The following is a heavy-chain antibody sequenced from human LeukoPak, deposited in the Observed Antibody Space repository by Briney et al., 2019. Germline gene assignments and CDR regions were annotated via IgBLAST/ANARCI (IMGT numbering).Heavy chain of an antibody. Sequence: PSETLSLTCTVSGGPISDHYWSWIRQPPGKGLEWIGYIDYSGSTNNNPSLKSRVTISVDTSKNQFSLNLSSVTAADTAVYYCARLRGYSGYPDYWGQGTLVTVSS. V-gene: IGHV4-59*08. CDR1: GGPISDHY. CDR2: IDYSGST. D-gene: IGHD5-12*01. J-gene: IGHJ4*02. CDR3: ARLRGYSGYPDY.